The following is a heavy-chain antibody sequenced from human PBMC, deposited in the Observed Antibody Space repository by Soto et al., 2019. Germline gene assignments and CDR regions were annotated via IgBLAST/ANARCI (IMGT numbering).Heavy chain of an antibody. CDR1: GFTFSSYS. CDR2: ISSSSSYI. J-gene: IGHJ6*02. CDR3: ARDLPRYCSSTSCYTYYYYGMDV. D-gene: IGHD2-2*02. V-gene: IGHV3-21*01. Sequence: GGSLRLSCAASGFTFSSYSMNWVRQAPGKGLEWVSSISSSSSYIYYADSVKGRFTISRDNAKNSLYLQMNSLRAEDTAVYYCARDLPRYCSSTSCYTYYYYGMDVWGQGTTVTVSS.